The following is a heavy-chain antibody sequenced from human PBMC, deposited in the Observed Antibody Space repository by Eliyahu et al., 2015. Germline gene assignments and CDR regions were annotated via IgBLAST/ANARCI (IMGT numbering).Heavy chain of an antibody. CDR3: ARVAGYCRSTSCYRDAFDI. J-gene: IGHJ3*02. CDR1: GXXFSXXW. D-gene: IGHD2-2*01. CDR2: INSDGSST. Sequence: EVQLVESGGGLVQPGGSLRLSCAASGXXFSXXWMHWVRQXXGKGLVWVSRINSDGSSTTYADSVKGRFTISRDNAKNTLYLQVNSLRAEDTAVYYCARVAGYCRSTSCYRDAFDIWGQGTMVTVSS. V-gene: IGHV3-74*01.